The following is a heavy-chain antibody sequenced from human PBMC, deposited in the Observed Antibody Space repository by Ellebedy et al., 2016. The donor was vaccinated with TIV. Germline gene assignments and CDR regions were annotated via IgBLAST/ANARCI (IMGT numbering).Heavy chain of an antibody. CDR1: GGSISSYY. D-gene: IGHD6-19*01. CDR2: IYYSGST. J-gene: IGHJ4*02. Sequence: MPSETLSLTCTVSGGSISSYYWSWIRQPPGKGLEWIGYIYYSGSTNYNPSLKSRVTISVDTSKNQFSLKLSSVTAADTAVYYCASSRSSLFDYWGQGTLVTVSS. CDR3: ASSRSSLFDY. V-gene: IGHV4-59*08.